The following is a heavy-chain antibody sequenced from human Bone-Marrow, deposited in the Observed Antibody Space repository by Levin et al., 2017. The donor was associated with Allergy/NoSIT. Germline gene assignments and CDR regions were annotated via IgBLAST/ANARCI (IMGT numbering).Heavy chain of an antibody. CDR3: ARDFAYVVDY. CDR1: GFTLSHYW. CDR2: IKEDGSEQ. J-gene: IGHJ4*02. V-gene: IGHV3-7*01. Sequence: PRASVKVSCAASGFTLSHYWMSWVRQAPGKGLEWVANIKEDGSEQWYVDSVKGRFTISRDNAKSSLYLQINSLRAEDTAVYYCARDFAYVVDYWGQGTLVTVSS. D-gene: IGHD2-15*01.